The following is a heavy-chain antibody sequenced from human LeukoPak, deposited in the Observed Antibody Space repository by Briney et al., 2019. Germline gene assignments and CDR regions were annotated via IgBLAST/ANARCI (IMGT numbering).Heavy chain of an antibody. Sequence: QPGXSXRLSCAASGFTFSSYSMNWVRQAPGKGMEWVSYISSSSSTIYYADSVKGRFTISRDNSKNTLYLQMNSLRAEDTAVYYCARENYDILTGYHPFDYWGQGTLVTVSS. CDR3: ARENYDILTGYHPFDY. D-gene: IGHD3-9*01. CDR2: ISSSSSTI. J-gene: IGHJ4*02. V-gene: IGHV3-48*01. CDR1: GFTFSSYS.